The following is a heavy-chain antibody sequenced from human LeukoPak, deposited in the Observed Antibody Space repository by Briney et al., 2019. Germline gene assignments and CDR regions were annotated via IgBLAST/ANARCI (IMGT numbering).Heavy chain of an antibody. D-gene: IGHD6-19*01. CDR1: GFTFSSYA. CDR2: ISGSGGST. V-gene: IGHV3-23*01. J-gene: IGHJ4*02. CDR3: AKDESIAVAGTPVY. Sequence: GGSLRLPCAASGFTFSSYAMSWVRQAPGKGLEWVSAISGSGGSTYYADSVKGRFTISRDNSKNTLYLQMNSLRAEDTAVYYCAKDESIAVAGTPVYWGQGTLVTVSS.